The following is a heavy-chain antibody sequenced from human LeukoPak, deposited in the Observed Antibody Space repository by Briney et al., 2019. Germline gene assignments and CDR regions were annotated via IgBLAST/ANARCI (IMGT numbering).Heavy chain of an antibody. CDR3: VTGTSRFYFDS. CDR1: GFTFNSYA. Sequence: GGSLRLSCAVYGFTFNSYAMNWVRQPPGKELEWVSSISSGSGNTNYADSVKGRFTISRDNSKNTLYLQMNSLRAEDTAVYYCVTGTSRFYFDSWGQGTLVTVSS. D-gene: IGHD1-7*01. V-gene: IGHV3-23*01. CDR2: ISSGSGNT. J-gene: IGHJ4*02.